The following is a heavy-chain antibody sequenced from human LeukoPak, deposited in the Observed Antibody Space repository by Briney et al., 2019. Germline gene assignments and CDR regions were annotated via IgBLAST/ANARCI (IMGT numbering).Heavy chain of an antibody. CDR3: ARQYSSSWYYFDY. J-gene: IGHJ4*02. CDR2: IYPGDSDT. D-gene: IGHD6-13*01. Sequence: GESLKISCKGSGYSFTSYWIGWVRQMPGKGLEWMGTIYPGDSDTRYSPSFQGQVTISADKSISTAYLQWSSLKASDTAMYYCARQYSSSWYYFDYWGQGTLVTVSS. CDR1: GYSFTSYW. V-gene: IGHV5-51*01.